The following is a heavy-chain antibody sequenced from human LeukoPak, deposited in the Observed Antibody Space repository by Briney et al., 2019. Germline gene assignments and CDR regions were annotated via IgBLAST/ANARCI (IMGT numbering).Heavy chain of an antibody. CDR3: ARGVVSPETEIDY. V-gene: IGHV4-59*01. D-gene: IGHD2-15*01. CDR2: IYYTGRI. Sequence: SETLSLTCTVSGGSISSYFWSWIRQPPGKGLEWIGYIYYTGRINYNPSLKSRVTMSVDTSKNQFSLKLSSVTAADTAMYYCARGVVSPETEIDYWGQGTLVTVSS. CDR1: GGSISSYF. J-gene: IGHJ4*02.